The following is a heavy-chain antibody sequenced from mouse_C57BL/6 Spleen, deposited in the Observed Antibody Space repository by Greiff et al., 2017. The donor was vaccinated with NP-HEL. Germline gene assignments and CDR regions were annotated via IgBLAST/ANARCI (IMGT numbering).Heavy chain of an antibody. CDR3: ITNYGSSYGGY. CDR2: IDPEDGDT. D-gene: IGHD1-1*01. CDR1: GFNIKDYY. V-gene: IGHV14-1*01. J-gene: IGHJ2*01. Sequence: EVQLQQSGAELVRPGASVKLSCTASGFNIKDYYMHWVKQRPEQGLEWIGRIDPEDGDTEYAPQFQGKATMTADTSSNTAYLQLSSLTSEDTAVDYWITNYGSSYGGYWSQGTTHTVSS.